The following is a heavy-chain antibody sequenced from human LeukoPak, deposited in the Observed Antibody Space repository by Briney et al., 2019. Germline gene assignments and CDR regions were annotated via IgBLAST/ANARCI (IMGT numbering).Heavy chain of an antibody. CDR1: GGSFSGYY. CDR3: ARGRAGDSSGYYYSDY. Sequence: PSETLSLTCAVYGGSFSGYYWSWIRQPPGKGLERIGEINHSGSTNYNPSLKSRVTISVDTSKNQFSLKLGSVTAADTAVYYCARGRAGDSSGYYYSDYWGQGTLVTASS. D-gene: IGHD3-22*01. V-gene: IGHV4-34*01. CDR2: INHSGST. J-gene: IGHJ4*02.